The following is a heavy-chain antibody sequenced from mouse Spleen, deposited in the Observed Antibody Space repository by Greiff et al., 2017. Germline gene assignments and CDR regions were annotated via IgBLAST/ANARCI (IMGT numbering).Heavy chain of an antibody. CDR3: ARGELTGYFDY. J-gene: IGHJ2*01. V-gene: IGHV1-80*01. Sequence: VQLQQSGAELVKPGASVKISCKASGYAFSSYWMNWVKQRPGKGLEWIGQIYPGDGDTNYNGKFKGKATLTADKSSSTAYMQLSSLTSEDSAVYFCARGELTGYFDYWGQGTTLTVSS. D-gene: IGHD4-1*01. CDR1: GYAFSSYW. CDR2: IYPGDGDT.